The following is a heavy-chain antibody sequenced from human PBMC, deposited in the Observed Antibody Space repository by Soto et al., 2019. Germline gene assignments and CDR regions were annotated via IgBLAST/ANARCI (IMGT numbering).Heavy chain of an antibody. V-gene: IGHV3-11*01. J-gene: IGHJ6*03. CDR3: ARGANGLWSGYLTYYYMDV. CDR2: VSYDATTI. CDR1: GFTFTDYY. Sequence: QVQLVESGGGLVKPGGSLRLSCAASGFTFTDYYMSWIRQAPGKGLEWVSYVSYDATTIYHADSVRGRFTISRDNARNSLYLQMNSLRAEDTAVYYCARGANGLWSGYLTYYYMDVWGKGTTVTVSS. D-gene: IGHD3-3*01.